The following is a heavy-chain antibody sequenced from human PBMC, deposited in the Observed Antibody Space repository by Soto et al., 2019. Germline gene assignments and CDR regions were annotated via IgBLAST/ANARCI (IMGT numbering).Heavy chain of an antibody. CDR2: VYNSGST. Sequence: PSETLSLTCTVSGVSISSNYWTWIRQPPGKGLEWIGYVYNSGSTNYNPSLKSRVTISEDTSKSQFSLKVNSMTAAETAVYYCARYRREAVAGYTLDNWGQGILVTVSS. V-gene: IGHV4-59*01. J-gene: IGHJ4*02. CDR3: ARYRREAVAGYTLDN. CDR1: GVSISSNY. D-gene: IGHD6-13*01.